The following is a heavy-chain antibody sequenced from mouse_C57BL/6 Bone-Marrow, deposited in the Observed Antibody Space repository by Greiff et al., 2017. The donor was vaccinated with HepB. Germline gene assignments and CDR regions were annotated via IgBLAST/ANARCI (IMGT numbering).Heavy chain of an antibody. J-gene: IGHJ3*01. D-gene: IGHD2-4*01. CDR2: ISYDGSN. Sequence: EVQLQESGPGLVKPSQSLSLTCSVTGYSITSGYYWNWIRQFPGNKLEWMGYISYDGSNNYNPSLKNRISITRDTSKNQFFLKLNSVTTEDTATYYCARDPSIYYDYDGFAYWGQGTLVTVSA. CDR1: GYSITSGYY. CDR3: ARDPSIYYDYDGFAY. V-gene: IGHV3-6*01.